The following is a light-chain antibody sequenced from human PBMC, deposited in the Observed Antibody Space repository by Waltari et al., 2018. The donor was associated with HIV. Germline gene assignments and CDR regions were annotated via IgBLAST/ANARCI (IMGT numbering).Light chain of an antibody. Sequence: QSALTQPRSVSGSPGQSVTISCTEPRSDVGGYNYVSWYQQHPGKAPKVMIYDVSKRPSGVPDRFAGSKSGNTASLTISGLQAEDEADYYCCSYAGSYIWVFGGGTKLTVL. V-gene: IGLV2-11*01. CDR2: DVS. J-gene: IGLJ3*02. CDR1: RSDVGGYNY. CDR3: CSYAGSYIWV.